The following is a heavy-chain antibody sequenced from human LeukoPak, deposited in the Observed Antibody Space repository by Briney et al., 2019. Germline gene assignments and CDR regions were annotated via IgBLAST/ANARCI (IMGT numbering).Heavy chain of an antibody. CDR1: GFTFSNAW. Sequence: GGSLRLSCTASGFTFSNAWMSWVRQAPEKGLEWVANINQDGRKKYYVDSVKGRFTISRDNAKNSLYLQINSLRVEDTAVYYCARDVGGPDYWGQGTLVTVSS. CDR2: INQDGRKK. J-gene: IGHJ4*02. D-gene: IGHD3-10*01. CDR3: ARDVGGPDY. V-gene: IGHV3-7*01.